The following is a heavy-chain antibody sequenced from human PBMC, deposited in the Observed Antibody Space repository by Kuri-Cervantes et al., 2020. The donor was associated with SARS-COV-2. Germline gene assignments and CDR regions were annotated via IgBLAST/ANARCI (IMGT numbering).Heavy chain of an antibody. J-gene: IGHJ6*02. V-gene: IGHV3-30*18. CDR3: AKDSYCSSTSCPYGMDV. CDR1: GFTFDDYA. CDR2: ISYDGSNK. D-gene: IGHD2-2*01. Sequence: GESLKISCAASGFTFDDYAMHWVRQAPGKGLEWVAVISYDGSNKYYADSVKGRFTISRDNSKNTLYLQMNSLRAEDTAVYYCAKDSYCSSTSCPYGMDVWGQGTTLTVSS.